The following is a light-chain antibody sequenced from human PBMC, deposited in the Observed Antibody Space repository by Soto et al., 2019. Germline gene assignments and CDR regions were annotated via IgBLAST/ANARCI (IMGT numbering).Light chain of an antibody. V-gene: IGKV1-5*01. Sequence: DTHLTQSPSTLSASVGDRVTITCRASQSVSIWLAWYRQKPGKAPEVLVWDASSLQRGVPSRFSGSGSGTEFTLTISSLQPDDFATYYCQQYKSYSTFGRGTKVDIK. J-gene: IGKJ1*01. CDR3: QQYKSYST. CDR2: DAS. CDR1: QSVSIW.